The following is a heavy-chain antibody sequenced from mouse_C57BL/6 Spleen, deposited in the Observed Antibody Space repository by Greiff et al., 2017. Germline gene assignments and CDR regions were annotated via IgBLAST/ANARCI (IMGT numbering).Heavy chain of an antibody. CDR3: ARRDYGSSLYYYAMDY. J-gene: IGHJ4*01. Sequence: VQLQQPGAELVRPGSSVKLSCKASGYTFTSYWMDWVKQRPGQGLEWIGNIYPSDSETHYNQKFKDKATLTVDKSSSTAYMQLSSLTSEDSAVYYCARRDYGSSLYYYAMDYWGQGTSVTVSS. D-gene: IGHD1-1*01. CDR2: IYPSDSET. V-gene: IGHV1-61*01. CDR1: GYTFTSYW.